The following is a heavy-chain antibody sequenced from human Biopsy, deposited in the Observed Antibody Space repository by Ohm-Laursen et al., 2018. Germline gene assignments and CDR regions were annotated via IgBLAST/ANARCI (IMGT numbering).Heavy chain of an antibody. CDR1: GFTFSDHH. Sequence: SLRLSCAASGFTFSDHHMAWVRQAPGKGLEWLSYISSSGATIKYADSVKGRFTISRDNSKNTLYLQINTLTLEDTAFYYCARGLSSGWYGYFDVWGRGTLVTVSS. J-gene: IGHJ2*01. D-gene: IGHD6-19*01. CDR3: ARGLSSGWYGYFDV. CDR2: ISSSGATI. V-gene: IGHV3-11*04.